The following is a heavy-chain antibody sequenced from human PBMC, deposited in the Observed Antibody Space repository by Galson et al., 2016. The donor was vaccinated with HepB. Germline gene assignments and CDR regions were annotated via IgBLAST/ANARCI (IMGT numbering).Heavy chain of an antibody. V-gene: IGHV2-5*02. CDR3: AHRRTSADYGSGKDHYFDY. J-gene: IGHJ4*02. CDR2: IYWDGDE. D-gene: IGHD3-10*01. Sequence: PALVKPTQTLTLTCIFSGFSLSTTGVGVGWMRQPPGKTLEWLEHIYWDGDERYSPSLKSRLTITKDTSKNQVVLTLTNVDPVDTATYYCAHRRTSADYGSGKDHYFDYWGQGTLVTVSS. CDR1: GFSLSTTGVG.